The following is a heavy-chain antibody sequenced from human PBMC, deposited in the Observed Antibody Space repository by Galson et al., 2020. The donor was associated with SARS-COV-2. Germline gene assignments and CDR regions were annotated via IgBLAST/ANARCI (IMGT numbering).Heavy chain of an antibody. V-gene: IGHV4-34*01. CDR1: GGSFSGYY. CDR3: ARESGLRLRSQYYYYYMDV. D-gene: IGHD5-12*01. J-gene: IGHJ6*03. CDR2: INHSGST. Sequence: SQTLSLTCAVYGGSFSGYYWSWIRQPPGKGLEWIGEINHSGSTNYNPSLKSRVTISVDTSKNQFSLKLSSVTATDTAVYYCARESGLRLRSQYYYYYMDVWDKGTTVTVSS.